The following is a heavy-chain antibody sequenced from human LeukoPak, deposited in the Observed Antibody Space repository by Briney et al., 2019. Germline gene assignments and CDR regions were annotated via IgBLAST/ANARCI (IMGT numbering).Heavy chain of an antibody. D-gene: IGHD3-22*01. J-gene: IGHJ4*02. Sequence: GGSLRLSCAASGFTFGSYWMSWVRQAPGKGLEWVSSISGGGGSTYYADSVKGRFTISRDNSKNTLFLQMSSLTAGDTAVYYCAKSAYYDSSGFYREYYFDHWGQGTLVTVSS. CDR1: GFTFGSYW. CDR3: AKSAYYDSSGFYREYYFDH. V-gene: IGHV3-23*01. CDR2: ISGGGGST.